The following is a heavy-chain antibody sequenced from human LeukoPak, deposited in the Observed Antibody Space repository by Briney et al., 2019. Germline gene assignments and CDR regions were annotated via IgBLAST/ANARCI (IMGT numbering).Heavy chain of an antibody. CDR2: IIPILGIA. J-gene: IGHJ6*02. D-gene: IGHD2-15*01. Sequence: ASVKVSCKASGGTFSSYAISWVRQAPGQGLEWMGRIIPILGIANYAQKFQGRVTITADKSTSTAYMELSSLRSEDTAVYYCARAIMGFCSGGSCNNNYGMDVWGQGTTVTVSS. CDR1: GGTFSSYA. V-gene: IGHV1-69*04. CDR3: ARAIMGFCSGGSCNNNYGMDV.